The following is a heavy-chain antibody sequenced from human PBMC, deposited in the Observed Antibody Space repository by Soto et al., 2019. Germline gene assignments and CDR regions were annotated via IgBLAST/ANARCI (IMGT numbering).Heavy chain of an antibody. J-gene: IGHJ4*02. CDR2: IYWDDDK. CDR3: AHSLITRLWELSLYFDY. Sequence: QITLKESGPTLVKPTQTLTLTCTFSGFSLSTSGVGVGWIRQPPGKALEWLALIYWDDDKRYSPSLKSRLTITKDTSKNQVVLTMTNMDPVDTATYYCAHSLITRLWELSLYFDYWGQGTLVTVSS. CDR1: GFSLSTSGVG. V-gene: IGHV2-5*02. D-gene: IGHD3-16*02.